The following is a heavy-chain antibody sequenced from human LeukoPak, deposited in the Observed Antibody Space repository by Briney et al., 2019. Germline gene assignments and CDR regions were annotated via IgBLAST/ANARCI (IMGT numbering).Heavy chain of an antibody. J-gene: IGHJ4*02. Sequence: SETLSLTCTVSGGSISSGDYYWSWIRQPPGKGLEWIGYIYYSGSTYYNPSLKSRVTISVDTSKNQFSLKLSSVTAADAAVYYCARDLRGDYFDYWDQGTLVTVSS. D-gene: IGHD3-10*01. CDR1: GGSISSGDYY. V-gene: IGHV4-30-4*01. CDR3: ARDLRGDYFDY. CDR2: IYYSGST.